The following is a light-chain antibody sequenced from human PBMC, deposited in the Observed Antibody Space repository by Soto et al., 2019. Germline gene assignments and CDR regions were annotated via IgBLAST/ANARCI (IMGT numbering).Light chain of an antibody. J-gene: IGLJ1*01. CDR2: EVS. Sequence: QSVLTQPPSASGSPGQSVTISCTGTSSDVGGYNYVSWYQQHPGKAPKLMIYEVSKRPSGVPDRFSGSKSGNTASLTVSGLQAEDETDYYCSSYAGSNKLVFGTGTKVPVL. CDR3: SSYAGSNKLV. CDR1: SSDVGGYNY. V-gene: IGLV2-8*01.